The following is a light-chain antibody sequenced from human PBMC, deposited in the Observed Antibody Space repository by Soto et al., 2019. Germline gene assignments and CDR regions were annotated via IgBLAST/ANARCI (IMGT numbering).Light chain of an antibody. Sequence: DIQMTQSPSSLSASVGDRVTITCRASQTISSYLNWYQQKPGKAPKLLIFAASSLQSGVPSRFSGSGSGTDFTFTNGSLQPEDFATYFCQQSFSTPLTFGGGTKVDIK. CDR3: QQSFSTPLT. CDR1: QTISSY. CDR2: AAS. V-gene: IGKV1-39*01. J-gene: IGKJ4*01.